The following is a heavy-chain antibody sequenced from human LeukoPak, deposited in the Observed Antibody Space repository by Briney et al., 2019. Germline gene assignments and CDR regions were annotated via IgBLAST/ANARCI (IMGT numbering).Heavy chain of an antibody. J-gene: IGHJ4*02. D-gene: IGHD4-17*01. Sequence: GGSLRLSCAASGFTFSSYGMHWVRQAPGKGLEWVAVISYDGSNKYYADSVKGRFTISRDNSKNTLYLQMNSLRAEDTAVYYCANSDPDDYGDYAHFDYWGQGTLVTVSS. CDR1: GFTFSSYG. V-gene: IGHV3-30*18. CDR3: ANSDPDDYGDYAHFDY. CDR2: ISYDGSNK.